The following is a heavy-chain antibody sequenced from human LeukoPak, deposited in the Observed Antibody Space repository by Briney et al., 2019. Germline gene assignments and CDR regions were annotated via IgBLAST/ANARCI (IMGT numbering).Heavy chain of an antibody. V-gene: IGHV3-30*04. J-gene: IGHJ4*02. Sequence: PGRSLRLSCAASGFTFSSYAMHWVRQAPGKGLEWVAVISYDGSNKYYADSVKGRFTISRDNSKNTLYLQMNSLRAEHTAVYYCARDSYGFDYWGQGTLVTVSS. CDR1: GFTFSSYA. CDR3: ARDSYGFDY. D-gene: IGHD4-17*01. CDR2: ISYDGSNK.